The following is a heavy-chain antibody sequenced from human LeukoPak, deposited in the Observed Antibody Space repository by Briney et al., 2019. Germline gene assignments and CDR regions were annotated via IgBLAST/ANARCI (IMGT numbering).Heavy chain of an antibody. J-gene: IGHJ5*02. CDR3: ARVYYDFWSGYYKFTQNWFDP. CDR2: IYYSGST. V-gene: IGHV4-59*01. CDR1: GGSISSYY. Sequence: SETLSLTCTVSGGSISSYYWSWIRQPPGKGLEWIGYIYYSGSTNYNPSLKSRVTISVDTSKNQFSLKLSSVTAADTAVYYCARVYYDFWSGYYKFTQNWFDPWGQGTLVTVSS. D-gene: IGHD3-3*01.